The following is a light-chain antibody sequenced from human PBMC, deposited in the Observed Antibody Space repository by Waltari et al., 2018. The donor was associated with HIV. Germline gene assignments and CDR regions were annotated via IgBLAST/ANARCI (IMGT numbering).Light chain of an antibody. CDR1: ALPTPY. J-gene: IGLJ3*02. CDR3: QSADSTGTYWV. V-gene: IGLV3-25*03. Sequence: SYELTQPPSASVSPGQTARISCSGDALPTPYVFWYQQRPGQAPVMVIYRDKERPSGIPDRVSGSSAGTTVTLTISGVQAEDEADYYCQSADSTGTYWVFGGGTKLTVL. CDR2: RDK.